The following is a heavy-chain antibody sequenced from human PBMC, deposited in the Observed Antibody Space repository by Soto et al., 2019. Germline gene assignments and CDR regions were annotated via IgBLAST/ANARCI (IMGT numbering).Heavy chain of an antibody. V-gene: IGHV1-8*02. CDR1: GYSFTSNA. Sequence: ASVKVSCKTSGYSFTSNAINWVRQATGQGLEWMGWMNPNSGNTGYAQKFQGRVTMTRNTSISTAYMELSSLRSEDTAVYYCARDMHPGFTHYFDPWGQGTLVTVSS. D-gene: IGHD1-26*01. CDR3: ARDMHPGFTHYFDP. J-gene: IGHJ5*02. CDR2: MNPNSGNT.